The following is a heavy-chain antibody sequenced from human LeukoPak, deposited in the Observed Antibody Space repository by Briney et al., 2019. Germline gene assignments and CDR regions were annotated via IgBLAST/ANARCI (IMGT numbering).Heavy chain of an antibody. V-gene: IGHV1-18*01. CDR1: GYTFTSYG. J-gene: IGHJ6*03. D-gene: IGHD6-6*01. Sequence: ASVKVSCKASGYTFTSYGIFWVRQAPGQGLKWMGWISAYNGNTKYAQKLQGRVTMTTDTSTSTAYMELRSLRSDDTAVYYCARTGGGSSSGNYYYYMDVWGKGTTVTVSS. CDR2: ISAYNGNT. CDR3: ARTGGGSSSGNYYYYMDV.